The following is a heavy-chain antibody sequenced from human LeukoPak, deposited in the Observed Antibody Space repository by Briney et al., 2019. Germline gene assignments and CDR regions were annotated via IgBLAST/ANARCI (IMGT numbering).Heavy chain of an antibody. J-gene: IGHJ6*04. V-gene: IGHV4-38-2*01. Sequence: KTSETLSLTCAVSGYSISSGYYWGWIRQPPGKGLEWIGSIYHSGSTYYNPSLKSRVTISVDTSKNQFSLKLSSVTAADTAVYYCARVGIAAAGTLSPYYGMDVWGKGTTVTVSS. CDR1: GYSISSGYY. CDR3: ARVGIAAAGTLSPYYGMDV. D-gene: IGHD6-13*01. CDR2: IYHSGST.